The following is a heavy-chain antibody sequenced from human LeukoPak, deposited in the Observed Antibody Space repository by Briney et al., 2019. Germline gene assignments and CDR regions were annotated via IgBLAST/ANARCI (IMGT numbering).Heavy chain of an antibody. CDR3: AREGGYGSGSYYKIPFDY. D-gene: IGHD3-10*01. Sequence: SQTLSLTCTVSGGSISSGDFYWSWIRQPAGKGLEWIGYIYYNGNTYYNPSLKSRVTISGDTSKNQLSLKLSSVTAADTAVYYCAREGGYGSGSYYKIPFDYWGQGTLVTVSS. CDR2: IYYNGNT. V-gene: IGHV4-30-4*01. CDR1: GGSISSGDFY. J-gene: IGHJ4*02.